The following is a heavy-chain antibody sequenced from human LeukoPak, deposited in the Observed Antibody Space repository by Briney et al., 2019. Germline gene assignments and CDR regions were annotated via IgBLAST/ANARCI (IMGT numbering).Heavy chain of an antibody. J-gene: IGHJ3*02. CDR2: ISGSGGST. Sequence: GGSLRLSCAAFGFTFSSYAMSWVRQAPGKGLEWVSAISGSGGSTYYADSVKGRFTISRDNSKNTLYLQMNSLRAEDTAVYYCAKSSAAMPRVSAFDIWGQGTMVTVSS. D-gene: IGHD2-2*01. CDR3: AKSSAAMPRVSAFDI. CDR1: GFTFSSYA. V-gene: IGHV3-23*01.